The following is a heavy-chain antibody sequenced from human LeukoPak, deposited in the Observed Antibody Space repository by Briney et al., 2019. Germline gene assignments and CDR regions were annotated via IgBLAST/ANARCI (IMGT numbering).Heavy chain of an antibody. CDR2: ISYTGNT. V-gene: IGHV4-59*01. D-gene: IGHD4-17*01. J-gene: IGHJ4*02. CDR1: GGSISDYY. Sequence: PSETLSLTCTVSGGSISDYYWSWIRKPPGKGLEWIGYISYTGNTNYSPSLKSRLTISLDTSKSQFALKMTSVTAADTAMYYCTREPDTVTSGVWGQGTLVTVSA. CDR3: TREPDTVTSGV.